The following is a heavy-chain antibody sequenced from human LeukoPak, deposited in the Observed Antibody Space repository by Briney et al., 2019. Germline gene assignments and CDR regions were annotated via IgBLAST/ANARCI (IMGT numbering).Heavy chain of an antibody. V-gene: IGHV4-61*02. CDR2: IYTSGST. D-gene: IGHD6-6*01. CDR1: GGSISSGSYY. J-gene: IGHJ4*02. Sequence: SETLSLTCTVSGGSISSGSYYWSWIRQPAGKGLEWIGRIYTSGSTNYNPSLKSRVTISVDTSKNQFSLKLSSVTAADTAVYYCARDRGYRSSSVDYWGQGTLVTVSS. CDR3: ARDRGYRSSSVDY.